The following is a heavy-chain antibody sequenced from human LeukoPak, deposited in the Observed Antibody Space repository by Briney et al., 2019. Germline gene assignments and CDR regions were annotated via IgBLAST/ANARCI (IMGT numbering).Heavy chain of an antibody. CDR3: ARHPPDSSGWYPGVIPHFDY. V-gene: IGHV4-39*01. CDR1: GGSISSSSYY. Sequence: KSSETLSLTCTVSGGSISSSSYYWGWIRQPPGKGLEWIGSIYYSGSTYYNPSLKSRVTISVDTSKNQFSLKLSSVTAADTAVYYCARHPPDSSGWYPGVIPHFDYWGQGTLVTVSS. D-gene: IGHD6-19*01. J-gene: IGHJ4*02. CDR2: IYYSGST.